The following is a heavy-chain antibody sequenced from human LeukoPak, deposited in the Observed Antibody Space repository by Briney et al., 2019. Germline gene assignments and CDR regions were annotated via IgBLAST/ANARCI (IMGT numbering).Heavy chain of an antibody. D-gene: IGHD2-2*01. CDR3: ARGRPYLDI. J-gene: IGHJ3*02. V-gene: IGHV1-46*01. CDR2: INPSGGST. Sequence: ASVKVSCKASGYTFTSYYMNWVRRAPGQGLEWMGMINPSGGSTSYAQKFQGRVTMTRDTSTSTVYMELSRLRSDDTAVYYCARGRPYLDIWGQGTMVTVSS. CDR1: GYTFTSYY.